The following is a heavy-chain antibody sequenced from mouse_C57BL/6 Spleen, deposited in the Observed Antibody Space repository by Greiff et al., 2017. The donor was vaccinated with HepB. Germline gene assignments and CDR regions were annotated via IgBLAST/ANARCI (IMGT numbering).Heavy chain of an antibody. J-gene: IGHJ2*01. D-gene: IGHD2-1*01. Sequence: QVQLQQPGAELVMPGASVKLSCKASGYTFTSYWMHWVKQRPGQGLEWIGEIDPSDSYTNYNQKFKGKSTLTVDKSSSTAYMQLSSLTSEDSAVYYCARTIDYGNRYDFDYWGKGTTLTVAS. V-gene: IGHV1-69*01. CDR2: IDPSDSYT. CDR1: GYTFTSYW. CDR3: ARTIDYGNRYDFDY.